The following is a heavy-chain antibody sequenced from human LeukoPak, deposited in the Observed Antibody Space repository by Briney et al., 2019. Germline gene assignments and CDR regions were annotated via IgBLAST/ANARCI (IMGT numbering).Heavy chain of an antibody. CDR2: ISSSSSTI. CDR1: GFTFSSYS. J-gene: IGHJ4*02. D-gene: IGHD3-10*01. Sequence: QAGGSLRLSCAASGFTFSSYSMNWVRQAPGRGLEWVSNISSSSSTIYYADSVKGRFTISRDNAKNSLYLQMNSLRAEDTAVYYCARVRFGDGADYFDYWGQGTLVTVSS. CDR3: ARVRFGDGADYFDY. V-gene: IGHV3-48*01.